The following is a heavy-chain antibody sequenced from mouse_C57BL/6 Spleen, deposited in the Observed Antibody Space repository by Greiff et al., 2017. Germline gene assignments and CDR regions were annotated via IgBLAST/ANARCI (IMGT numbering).Heavy chain of an antibody. CDR2: IDPSDSYT. V-gene: IGHV1-50*01. CDR1: GYTFTSYW. CDR3: ARGGFAY. J-gene: IGHJ3*01. Sequence: QVQLQQPGAELVKPGASVKLSCKASGYTFTSYWMQWVKQRPGQGLEWFGEIDPSDSYTNYNQKFKGKATLTVDTSSSTAYMQLSSLTSDDSAVYYCARGGFAYWGQGTLVTVSA.